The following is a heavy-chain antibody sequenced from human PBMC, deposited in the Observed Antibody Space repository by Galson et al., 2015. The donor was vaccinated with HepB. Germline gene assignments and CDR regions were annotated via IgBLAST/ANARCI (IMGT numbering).Heavy chain of an antibody. CDR2: ISSNGGST. V-gene: IGHV3-64D*06. D-gene: IGHD3-22*01. CDR3: VKPGLPGDYYGSSGYDY. CDR1: GFTFSSYA. J-gene: IGHJ4*02. Sequence: SLRLSCAASGFTFSSYAMHWVRQAPGKGLEYVSAISSNGGSTYYADSVKGRFTISRDNSKNTLYLQMSSLRAEDTAVYYCVKPGLPGDYYGSSGYDYWGQGTLVTVSS.